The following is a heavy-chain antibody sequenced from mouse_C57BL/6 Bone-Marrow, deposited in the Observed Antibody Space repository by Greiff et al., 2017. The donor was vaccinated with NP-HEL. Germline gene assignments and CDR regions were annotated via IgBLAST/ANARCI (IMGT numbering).Heavy chain of an antibody. J-gene: IGHJ3*01. CDR3: ARFDYSNGFAY. V-gene: IGHV1-81*01. CDR2: IYPRSGNT. Sequence: QVQLQQSGAELARPGASVKLSCKASGYTFTSYGISWVKQRTGQGLEWIGEIYPRSGNTYYNEKFKGKATLTADKSSSTAYMELRSLTSEDSAFYFCARFDYSNGFAYWGQGTLVTVSA. CDR1: GYTFTSYG. D-gene: IGHD2-5*01.